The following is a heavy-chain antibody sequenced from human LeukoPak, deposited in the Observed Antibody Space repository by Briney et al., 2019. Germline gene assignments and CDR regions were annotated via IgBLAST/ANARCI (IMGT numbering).Heavy chain of an antibody. CDR2: IIPVFGTA. Sequence: ASVKVSCKASGGTFSSYAISWVRQAPGQRLEWMGGIIPVFGTANYAQKFQGRVTITADESTSTAYMELSSLRPEDTAVYYCAREPYGSGSPDVWGKGTTVTVSS. V-gene: IGHV1-69*01. CDR1: GGTFSSYA. D-gene: IGHD3-10*01. CDR3: AREPYGSGSPDV. J-gene: IGHJ6*04.